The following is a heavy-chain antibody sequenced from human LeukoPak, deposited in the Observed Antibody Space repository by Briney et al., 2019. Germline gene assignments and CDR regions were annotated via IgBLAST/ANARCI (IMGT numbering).Heavy chain of an antibody. Sequence: SETLSLTCGVSGYSISNSYYWGWIRQPPGKGLEWIASIYNSGSTYYNPSLKSRVTISVDTSKNQFSLKLSSVTAADTAVYYCARNVSTGYFDYWGQGTLVTVSS. D-gene: IGHD3-10*02. V-gene: IGHV4-38-2*01. CDR2: IYNSGST. CDR1: GYSISNSYY. CDR3: ARNVSTGYFDY. J-gene: IGHJ4*02.